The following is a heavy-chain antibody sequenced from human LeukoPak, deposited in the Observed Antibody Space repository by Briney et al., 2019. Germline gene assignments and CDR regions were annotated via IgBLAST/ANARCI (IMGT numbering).Heavy chain of an antibody. CDR1: RFTFSSYW. J-gene: IGHJ4*02. V-gene: IGHV3-21*01. Sequence: PGGSLRLSCAASRFTFSSYWMTWVRQAPGKGLEWVSSISSSSGYIYYADSVKGRFTISRDNAKNSLYLQMNSLRAEDTAVYYCAREHTAFDYWGQGTLVTVSS. CDR2: ISSSSGYI. D-gene: IGHD5-18*01. CDR3: AREHTAFDY.